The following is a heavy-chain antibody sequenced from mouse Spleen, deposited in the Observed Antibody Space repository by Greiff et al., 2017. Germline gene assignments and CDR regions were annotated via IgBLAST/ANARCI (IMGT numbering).Heavy chain of an antibody. J-gene: IGHJ4*01. Sequence: EVQLVESGGGLVQPGGSLKLSCATSGFTFSDYYMYWVRQTPEKRLEWVAYISNGGGSTYYPDTVKGRFTISRDNAKNTLYLQMSRLKSEDTAMYYCARHPYYYGSPYAMDYWGQGTSVTVSS. D-gene: IGHD1-1*01. CDR1: GFTFSDYY. V-gene: IGHV5-12*02. CDR3: ARHPYYYGSPYAMDY. CDR2: ISNGGGST.